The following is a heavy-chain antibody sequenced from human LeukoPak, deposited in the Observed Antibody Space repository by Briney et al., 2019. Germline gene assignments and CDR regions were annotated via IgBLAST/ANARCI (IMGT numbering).Heavy chain of an antibody. D-gene: IGHD1-1*01. CDR1: GFTFSSYW. J-gene: IGHJ2*01. V-gene: IGHV3-74*01. Sequence: GSLRLSCAASGFTFSSYWMHWVRQAPGKGLVWVSRINSDGSITSYADSVKGRFTVSRDNAKNTLYLQMNSLRAEDTAVYYCASTLDYWYFDLWGRGTLVTVSS. CDR3: ASTLDYWYFDL. CDR2: INSDGSIT.